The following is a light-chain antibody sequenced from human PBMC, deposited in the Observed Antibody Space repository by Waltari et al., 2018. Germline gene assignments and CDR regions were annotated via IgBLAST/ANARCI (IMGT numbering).Light chain of an antibody. J-gene: IGKJ1*01. Sequence: DIQMTQSPSSLSASVGDRVTITCRASQSISSYLYWYQQKPEKGPQLLIYAASSLQSGVPSRFSGRGSGTDFTLTITSLQPEDFATYYCQQGHSSPRTFGQGP. CDR1: QSISSY. V-gene: IGKV1-39*01. CDR3: QQGHSSPRT. CDR2: AAS.